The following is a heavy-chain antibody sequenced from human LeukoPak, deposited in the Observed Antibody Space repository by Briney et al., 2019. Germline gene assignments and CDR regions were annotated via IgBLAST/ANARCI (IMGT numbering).Heavy chain of an antibody. D-gene: IGHD3-10*01. J-gene: IGHJ4*02. CDR3: ARSLRFGNY. CDR1: GGTLSTRA. V-gene: IGHV1-69*05. Sequence: SVKVSCKASGGTLSTRAISWVRQAPGQGLEWMGGITPIFGRANYAPKFQGRVTITTEESTSTAYMELSSLRSDDTAVYYCARSLRFGNYWGQGTLVTVSS. CDR2: ITPIFGRA.